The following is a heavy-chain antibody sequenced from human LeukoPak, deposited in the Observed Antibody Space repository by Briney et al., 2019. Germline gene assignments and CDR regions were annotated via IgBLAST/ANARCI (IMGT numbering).Heavy chain of an antibody. D-gene: IGHD5-24*01. CDR2: IYYSGST. J-gene: IGHJ4*02. Sequence: SETLSLTCTVSGGSISSGDYYWSWIRQPPGKGLEWIGYIYYSGSTYYNPSLKSRVTISVDTSKNQFSLKLSSVTAADTAVYYCARGRDGYNSGDYWGQGTLVTVS. CDR1: GGSISSGDYY. CDR3: ARGRDGYNSGDY. V-gene: IGHV4-30-4*01.